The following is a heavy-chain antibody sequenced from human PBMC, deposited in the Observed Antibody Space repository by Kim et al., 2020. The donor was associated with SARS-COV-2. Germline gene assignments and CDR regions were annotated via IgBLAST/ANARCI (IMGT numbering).Heavy chain of an antibody. V-gene: IGHV3-30*07. CDR3: ARALRPYYYDSSGYFDY. D-gene: IGHD3-22*01. J-gene: IGHJ4*02. Sequence: VKSRFTISRDNSKSTLYLQMNSLRAEDTAVYYCARALRPYYYDSSGYFDYWGQGTLVTVSS.